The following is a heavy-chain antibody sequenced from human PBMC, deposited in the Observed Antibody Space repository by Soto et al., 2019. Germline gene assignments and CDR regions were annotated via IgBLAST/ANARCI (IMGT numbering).Heavy chain of an antibody. J-gene: IGHJ4*02. CDR1: GGSFSGYY. Sequence: SDTLSLTCAVYGGSFSGYYWSWIRQPPGKGLEWIGEINHSGSTNYNPSLKSRVTISVDTSKNQFSLKLSSVTAADTAVYYCASSGGPARIAAAGILRNFDYWGQGTLVTVSS. D-gene: IGHD6-13*01. CDR2: INHSGST. V-gene: IGHV4-34*01. CDR3: ASSGGPARIAAAGILRNFDY.